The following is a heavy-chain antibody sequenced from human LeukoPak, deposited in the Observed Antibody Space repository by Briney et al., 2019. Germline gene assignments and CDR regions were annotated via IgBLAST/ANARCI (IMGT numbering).Heavy chain of an antibody. V-gene: IGHV3-7*01. J-gene: IGHJ4*02. CDR2: IRPDGTEQ. Sequence: GGSLRLSCAVSGFTFSNYWMNWVRQAPGKGPEWVANIRPDGTEQFYVDSVKGRFTVSRDNSKNTLYLQMNSLRAEDTAVYYCAKDYRVGGPNYFDYWGQGTLVTVSS. CDR1: GFTFSNYW. CDR3: AKDYRVGGPNYFDY. D-gene: IGHD1-14*01.